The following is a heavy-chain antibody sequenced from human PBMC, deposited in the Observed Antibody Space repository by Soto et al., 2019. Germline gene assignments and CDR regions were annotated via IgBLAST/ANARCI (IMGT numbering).Heavy chain of an antibody. CDR3: ARSGARPGDYYYGMDV. D-gene: IGHD3-10*01. CDR1: GGTVSSYA. J-gene: IGHJ6*02. CDR2: IIPIFGTA. V-gene: IGHV1-69*12. Sequence: QVQLVQSGAEVKKPGSSVKVSCKASGGTVSSYAISWVRQAPGQGLEWMGGIIPIFGTADYAQEFQGRVTITADVSTSTAYMELSSLRSEDTAVYYCARSGARPGDYYYGMDVWGQGTTVTVSS.